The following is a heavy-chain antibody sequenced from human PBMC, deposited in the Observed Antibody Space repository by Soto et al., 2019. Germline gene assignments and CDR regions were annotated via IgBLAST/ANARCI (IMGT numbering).Heavy chain of an antibody. D-gene: IGHD4-17*01. J-gene: IGHJ4*02. V-gene: IGHV3-15*01. CDR1: GFTFSDAW. CDR2: IKSKGGGGTI. CDR3: TCMTTMTTLGY. Sequence: PGGSLRLSCAASGFTFSDAWMSWVRQAPGKGLEWVGRIKSKGGGGTIDYAAPVKGRFTISRDDSENTLYLELNSLKIEDTAVYHCTCMTTMTTLGYWGQGALVTVSS.